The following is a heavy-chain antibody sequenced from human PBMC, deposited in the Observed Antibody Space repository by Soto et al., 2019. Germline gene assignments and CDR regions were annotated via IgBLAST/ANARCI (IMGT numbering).Heavy chain of an antibody. D-gene: IGHD3-10*01. Sequence: ASVKVSCKASGYTFTSYAMHWVRQAPGQRLEWMGGINAGNGNTKYSQKFQGRVTITRDTSASTAYMELSSLRSEDTAVYYCARVVRGVIGFDYWGQETLVTVSS. CDR3: ARVVRGVIGFDY. CDR1: GYTFTSYA. V-gene: IGHV1-3*01. CDR2: INAGNGNT. J-gene: IGHJ4*02.